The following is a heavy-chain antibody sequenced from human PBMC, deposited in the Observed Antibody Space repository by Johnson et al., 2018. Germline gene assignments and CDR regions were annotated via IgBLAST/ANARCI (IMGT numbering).Heavy chain of an antibody. V-gene: IGHV3-30*03. CDR3: ARDGGRYYYYYYGMDV. J-gene: IGHJ6*02. CDR1: GFTFSSYS. D-gene: IGHD3-3*01. CDR2: ISYDGSNK. Sequence: VQLLESGGGLVKPGGSXRLSCAASGFTFSSYSMNWVRQAPGKGLEWVAVISYDGSNKYYADSVKGRFTISRDNSKNTLYLQMNSLRAEDTAVYYCARDGGRYYYYYYGMDVWGQGTTVTVSS.